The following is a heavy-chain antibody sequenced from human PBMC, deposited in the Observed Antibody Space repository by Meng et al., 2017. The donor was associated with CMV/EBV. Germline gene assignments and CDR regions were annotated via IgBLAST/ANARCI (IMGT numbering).Heavy chain of an antibody. D-gene: IGHD1-1*01. CDR2: INPNSGGT. V-gene: IGHV1-2*02. CDR1: GYTFTGYY. Sequence: ASVKVSCKASGYTFTGYYMHWVRQAPGQGLEWMGWINPNSGGTNYAQKLQGRVTMTRDTSISTAYMELSRLRSDDTAVYYCARAPYNWNDVISNWFDPWGQGTLVTVSS. CDR3: ARAPYNWNDVISNWFDP. J-gene: IGHJ5*02.